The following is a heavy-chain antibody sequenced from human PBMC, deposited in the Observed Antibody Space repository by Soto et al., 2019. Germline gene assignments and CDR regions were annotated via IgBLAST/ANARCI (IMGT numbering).Heavy chain of an antibody. CDR1: GYTFTSYG. CDR3: ARWDIVVVVAADYYYYYGMDV. CDR2: ISAYNGNT. V-gene: IGHV1-18*01. D-gene: IGHD2-15*01. J-gene: IGHJ6*02. Sequence: GASVKVSCKASGYTFTSYGISWVRQAPGQGLEWMGWISAYNGNTNYAQKLQGRVTMTTDTSTSTAYMELRSLRSDDTAVYYCARWDIVVVVAADYYYYYGMDVWGQGTTVTVSS.